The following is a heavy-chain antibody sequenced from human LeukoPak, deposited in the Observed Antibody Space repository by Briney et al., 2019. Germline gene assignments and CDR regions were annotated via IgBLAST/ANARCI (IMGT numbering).Heavy chain of an antibody. CDR1: GYSFTTYW. D-gene: IGHD2-15*01. CDR2: IYPGDSDT. V-gene: IGHV5-51*01. J-gene: IGHJ6*04. CDR3: ARQQVAYYYYYGMDV. Sequence: GESLKISCKGSGYSFTTYWIAWVRQMPGKGLEWMGIIYPGDSDTRYSPSFQGQVTISADKSISTAFLQWSSLKASDTATYYCARQQVAYYYYYGMDVWGKGTTVIVSS.